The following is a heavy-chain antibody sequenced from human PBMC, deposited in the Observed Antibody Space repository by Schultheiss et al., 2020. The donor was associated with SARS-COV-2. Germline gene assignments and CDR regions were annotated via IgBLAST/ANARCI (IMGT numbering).Heavy chain of an antibody. Sequence: GGSLRLSCAASGFTFSSYAMSWVRQAPGKGLEWVSAISGSGGSTYYADSVKGRFTISRDNSKNTLYLQMNSLRAEDTAVYYCAKDLGGYCSGGSCYPYYYYYYGMDVWGQGTTVTVSS. V-gene: IGHV3-23*01. D-gene: IGHD2-15*01. CDR1: GFTFSSYA. CDR3: AKDLGGYCSGGSCYPYYYYYYGMDV. J-gene: IGHJ6*02. CDR2: ISGSGGST.